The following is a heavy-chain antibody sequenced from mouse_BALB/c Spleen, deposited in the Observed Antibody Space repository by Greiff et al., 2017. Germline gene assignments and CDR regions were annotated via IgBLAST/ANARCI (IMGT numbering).Heavy chain of an antibody. CDR1: GFSLTSYD. D-gene: IGHD2-4*01. J-gene: IGHJ4*01. Sequence: QVQLKESGPGLVAPSQSLSITCTVSGFSLTSYDISWIRQPPGKGLEWLGVIWTGGGTNYNSAFMSRLSISKDNSKSQVFLKMNSLQTDDTAIYYCVRSPSMITTRGYAMDYWGQGTSVTVSS. CDR2: IWTGGGT. CDR3: VRSPSMITTRGYAMDY. V-gene: IGHV2-9-2*01.